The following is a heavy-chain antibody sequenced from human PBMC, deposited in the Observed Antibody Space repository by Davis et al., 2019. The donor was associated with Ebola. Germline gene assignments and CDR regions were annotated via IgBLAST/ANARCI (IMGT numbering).Heavy chain of an antibody. D-gene: IGHD5/OR15-5a*01. CDR2: IYWDYDK. CDR1: GFSLTTSGVA. V-gene: IGHV2-5*02. Sequence: SGPTLVKPTQTLTLTCTFSGFSLTTSGVAVGWVRQPPGKALEWLAVIYWDYDKRYSPSLKNRLTVTKDTSKNQVVLTMTNMDPVDTGTYYCAQSTAIPFAYWGQGTLVTVSS. J-gene: IGHJ4*02. CDR3: AQSTAIPFAY.